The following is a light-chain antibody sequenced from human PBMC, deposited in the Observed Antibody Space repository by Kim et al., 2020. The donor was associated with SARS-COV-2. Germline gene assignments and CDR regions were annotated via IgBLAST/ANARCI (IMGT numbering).Light chain of an antibody. V-gene: IGLV2-14*01. J-gene: IGLJ3*02. CDR1: SSDIGGYNY. CDR3: VSFTTRTSWV. CDR2: DVT. Sequence: QSALTQPASVSGSPGQSITISCTGTSSDIGGYNYVSWYQQHPGKAPKLMIYDVTKRPSGVSNRLSGSKSGNTASLTISGLQTEDEADYYCVSFTTRTSWVFGGGTKVTVL.